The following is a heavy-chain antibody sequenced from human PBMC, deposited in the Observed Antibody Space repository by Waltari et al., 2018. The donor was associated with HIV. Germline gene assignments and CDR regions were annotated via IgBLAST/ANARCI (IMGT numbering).Heavy chain of an antibody. V-gene: IGHV3-66*01. D-gene: IGHD1-1*01. J-gene: IGHJ3*02. CDR3: ARVDRAGTTSGWDVFDI. Sequence: EVQLVESGGCLVRPGGSMRLSCEADGFTVRSHHLAWVRHTPGKGLEYVSVMYSGGTTHYADSVNGRFTISRDSSKSALYLQMNTLRAEDTALYYCARVDRAGTTSGWDVFDIWGQGTMVTVSS. CDR1: GFTVRSHH. CDR2: MYSGGTT.